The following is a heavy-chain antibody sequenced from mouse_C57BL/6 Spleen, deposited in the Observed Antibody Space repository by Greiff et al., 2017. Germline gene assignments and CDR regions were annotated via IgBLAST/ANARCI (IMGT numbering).Heavy chain of an antibody. CDR2: INPYNGGT. CDR1: GYTFTDYY. CDR3: ARRDYDRNYYARDY. Sequence: VQLKESGPVLVKPGASVKMSCKASGYTFTDYYMNWVKQSHGKSLEWIGVINPYNGGTSYNQKFKGKDTLTVDKSSSTAYMELNSLTSEDSAVYYCARRDYDRNYYARDYWGQGTSVTVSS. D-gene: IGHD2-4*01. V-gene: IGHV1-19*01. J-gene: IGHJ4*01.